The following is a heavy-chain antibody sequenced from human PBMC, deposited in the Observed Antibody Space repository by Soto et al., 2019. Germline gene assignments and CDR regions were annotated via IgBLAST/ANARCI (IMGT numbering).Heavy chain of an antibody. V-gene: IGHV1-2*02. CDR2: INHNNGET. CDR3: ARHSGYDYVFDY. D-gene: IGHD5-12*01. J-gene: IGHJ4*02. CDR1: GSTXSRYY. Sequence: SXKVSCKASGSTXSRYYSDWVRQAPGQGLEWMGWINHNNGETNYAQKFQGRVSMTRDTSTNTAYMEMRGLRFDDKAVYYCARHSGYDYVFDYWGQGTLGTVSS.